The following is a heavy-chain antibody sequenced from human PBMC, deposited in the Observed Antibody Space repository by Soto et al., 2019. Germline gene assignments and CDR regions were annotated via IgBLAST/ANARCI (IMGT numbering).Heavy chain of an antibody. CDR3: ARDLVRAVINDRD. Sequence: SENLSLTCTVSGGCLDYYYWSWIGQPPGKGLEWIGYVSYSGSTNYNPSLKSRVTISVDTSKNRFSLKLSSVTAADTAVYYCARDLVRAVINDRDWRQGTLVTVS. J-gene: IGHJ4*02. CDR1: GGCLDYYY. V-gene: IGHV4-59*12. CDR2: VSYSGST. D-gene: IGHD3-10*01.